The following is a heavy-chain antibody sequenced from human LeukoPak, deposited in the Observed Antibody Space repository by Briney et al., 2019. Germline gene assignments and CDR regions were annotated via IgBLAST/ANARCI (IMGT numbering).Heavy chain of an antibody. V-gene: IGHV3-53*01. J-gene: IGHJ4*02. Sequence: GGSLRLSCAASGFTFSSNYMNWVRQAPGKGLEWVSVIYTGGSTYYSEAAKGRFTISRDNSQNTVYLQMNSLRAEDRAVYYCARDLFIWGQGTLVTVSS. CDR2: IYTGGST. CDR1: GFTFSSNY. CDR3: ARDLFI.